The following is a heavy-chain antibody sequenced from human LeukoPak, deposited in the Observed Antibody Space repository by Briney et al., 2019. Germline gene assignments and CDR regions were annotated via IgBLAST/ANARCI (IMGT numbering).Heavy chain of an antibody. V-gene: IGHV3-30*18. J-gene: IGHJ4*02. CDR1: GFTFSSYG. D-gene: IGHD3-3*01. CDR3: AKDSFHDFWSGYGIDY. CDR2: ISYDGSNK. Sequence: GGSLRLSCAASGFTFSSYGMHWVRQAPGKGLEWVAVISYDGSNKYYAGSVKGRFTISRDNSKNTLYLQMNSLRAEDTAVYYCAKDSFHDFWSGYGIDYWGQGTLVTVSS.